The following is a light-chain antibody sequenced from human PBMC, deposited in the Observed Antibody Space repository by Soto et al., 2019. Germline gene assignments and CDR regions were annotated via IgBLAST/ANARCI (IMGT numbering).Light chain of an antibody. J-gene: IGLJ1*01. CDR3: SSYAGSNNFV. Sequence: QSPLTQPASVSGSPGQSITISCTGTSSDVGGYNYVSWYQQHPGKAPKLVIYEVTKRPSGVPDRVSASKSGNTASLTVSGLRAEDEADYYCSSYAGSNNFVFGSGTKVTVL. CDR1: SSDVGGYNY. CDR2: EVT. V-gene: IGLV2-8*01.